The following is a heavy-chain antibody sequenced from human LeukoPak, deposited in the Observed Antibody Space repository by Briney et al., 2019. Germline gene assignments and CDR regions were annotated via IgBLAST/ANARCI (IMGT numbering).Heavy chain of an antibody. J-gene: IGHJ3*01. CDR2: ITGSGTTT. Sequence: GGSLRLSCVASGIAFRNYAMTWVRQAPGKGLEWVSSITGSGTTTRYADSVKGRFTISRDNSVDTLYLQMSSLSAEDTAVYYCGIDPNGDYIGAFDFWGQGTMVTVSS. CDR1: GIAFRNYA. V-gene: IGHV3-23*01. CDR3: GIDPNGDYIGAFDF. D-gene: IGHD4-17*01.